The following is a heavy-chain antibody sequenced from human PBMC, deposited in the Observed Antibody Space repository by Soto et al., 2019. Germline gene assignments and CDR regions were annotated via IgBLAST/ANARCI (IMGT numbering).Heavy chain of an antibody. D-gene: IGHD3-22*01. J-gene: IGHJ6*02. CDR2: IIPIFGTA. Sequence: SVKVSCKASGGTFTNYAFSWVRQAPGQGLEWLGGIIPIFGTADYAQKFQGRVTITADEPTSTVHMELSSLRSDDTAVYYCALGWGYYETYYYYYGMDVWDQGTTVTVSS. CDR3: ALGWGYYETYYYYYGMDV. V-gene: IGHV1-69*13. CDR1: GGTFTNYA.